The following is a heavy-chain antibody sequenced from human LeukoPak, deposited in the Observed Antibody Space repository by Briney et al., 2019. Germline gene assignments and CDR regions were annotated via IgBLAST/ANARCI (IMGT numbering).Heavy chain of an antibody. CDR3: ARDRRDDGYPKIDY. CDR2: IYYSGST. D-gene: IGHD5-24*01. Sequence: SETLSLTCTVSGGSISSSSYYWGWIRQPPGKGLEWIGYIYYSGSTNYNPSLKSRVTISVDTSKNQFSLKLSSVTAADTAVYYCARDRRDDGYPKIDYWGQGTLVTVSS. CDR1: GGSISSSSYY. J-gene: IGHJ4*02. V-gene: IGHV4-61*01.